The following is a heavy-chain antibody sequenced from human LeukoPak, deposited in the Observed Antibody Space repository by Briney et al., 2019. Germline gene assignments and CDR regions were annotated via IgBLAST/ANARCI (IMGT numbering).Heavy chain of an antibody. CDR1: GYTFTSYW. V-gene: IGHV5-51*01. J-gene: IGHJ4*02. CDR2: IFPRDSDI. Sequence: GESLKISCKGSGYTFTSYWIAWVRQMPGKGLEYMGIIFPRDSDIRYSPSFQGQVTISADKSVSTAYMQWSGLKASGTAMYYCARRTFGGNSPFDSWGQGTLVTVSS. CDR3: ARRTFGGNSPFDS. D-gene: IGHD4-23*01.